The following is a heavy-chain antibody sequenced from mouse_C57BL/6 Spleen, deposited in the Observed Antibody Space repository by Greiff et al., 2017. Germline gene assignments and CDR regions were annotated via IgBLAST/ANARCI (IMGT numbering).Heavy chain of an antibody. V-gene: IGHV1-69*01. CDR2: IDPSDSYT. Sequence: QVQLQQPGAELVMPGASVKLSCKASGYTFTGYWMHWVKQRPGQGLEWIGEIDPSDSYTNYNQKFKGKSTLTVDKSSSTAYMQLSSLTSEDSAVYYCARYHDGYYFDYWGQGTTLTVSS. D-gene: IGHD2-3*01. CDR3: ARYHDGYYFDY. J-gene: IGHJ2*01. CDR1: GYTFTGYW.